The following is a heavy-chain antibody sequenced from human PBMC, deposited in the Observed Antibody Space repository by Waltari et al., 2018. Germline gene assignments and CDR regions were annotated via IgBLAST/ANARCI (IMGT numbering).Heavy chain of an antibody. CDR2: IFPRGGT. V-gene: IGHV4-61*02. J-gene: IGHJ5*01. Sequence: QLRLQESGPGVVKPSETLSLTCTVYRGPLSSEIHYWSGVRQAPAGGGMEGIGRIFPRGGTKYNPSVNGRATLSVDAARQQFSLRLTSVTAADTAVYFCARHVAMAGKEHFDRWGQGSLVIVS. D-gene: IGHD6-19*01. CDR1: RGPLSSEIHY. CDR3: ARHVAMAGKEHFDR.